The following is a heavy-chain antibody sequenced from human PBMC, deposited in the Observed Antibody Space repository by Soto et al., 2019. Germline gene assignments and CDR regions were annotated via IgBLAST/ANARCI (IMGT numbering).Heavy chain of an antibody. Sequence: GGSLRLSCAASGFTFSRDGMSWVRQAPGKGLEWVSLITDNGGSTYYADSVKGRFTISRDNTKNTLSLQMNSLRAEDTAVYYCAKGAARYFDYWGRGTLVTVSS. D-gene: IGHD1-26*01. CDR2: ITDNGGST. CDR3: AKGAARYFDY. CDR1: GFTFSRDG. J-gene: IGHJ4*02. V-gene: IGHV3-23*01.